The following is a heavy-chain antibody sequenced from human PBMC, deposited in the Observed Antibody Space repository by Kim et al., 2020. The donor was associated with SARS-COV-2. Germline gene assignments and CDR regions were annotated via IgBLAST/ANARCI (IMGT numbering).Heavy chain of an antibody. V-gene: IGHV4-34*01. J-gene: IGHJ5*02. CDR2: INHSGST. D-gene: IGHD6-13*01. Sequence: SETLSLTCAVYGGSFSGYYWSWIRQPPGKGLEWIGEINHSGSTNYNPSLKSRVTISVDTSKNQFSLKLSSVTTADTAVYYCARGGPHSSSWRNKGFDPWGQGPLVTVSS. CDR1: GGSFSGYY. CDR3: ARGGPHSSSWRNKGFDP.